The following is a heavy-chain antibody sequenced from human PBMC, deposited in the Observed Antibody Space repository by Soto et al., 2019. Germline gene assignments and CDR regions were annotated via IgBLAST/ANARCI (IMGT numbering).Heavy chain of an antibody. J-gene: IGHJ4*02. V-gene: IGHV3-23*01. Sequence: SLRLSCAASGFTFSSYAMSWVRQAPGKGLEWVSSISGSGANTYYADSVKGRFTLSRDSSRNTLYLQMNSLRAEDTAVYYCAKGWTYYYDNSGYYFDYWGQGTLVTVSS. D-gene: IGHD3-22*01. CDR1: GFTFSSYA. CDR3: AKGWTYYYDNSGYYFDY. CDR2: ISGSGANT.